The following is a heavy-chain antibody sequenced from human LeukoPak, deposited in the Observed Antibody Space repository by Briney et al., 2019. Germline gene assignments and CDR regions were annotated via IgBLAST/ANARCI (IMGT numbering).Heavy chain of an antibody. V-gene: IGHV4-30-2*01. CDR1: GGSINSGGYS. CDR3: ARDRGYSGMYYYGMDV. D-gene: IGHD5-12*01. Sequence: SQTLSLTCAVSGGSINSGGYSWRWNRQPPGKVLEWIGYIYHSGSTYYNPSLKGRVTISVDRSKNQFSLKLSSVTAGDTAVYYCARDRGYSGMYYYGMDVWGQGTTVTVSS. J-gene: IGHJ6*02. CDR2: IYHSGST.